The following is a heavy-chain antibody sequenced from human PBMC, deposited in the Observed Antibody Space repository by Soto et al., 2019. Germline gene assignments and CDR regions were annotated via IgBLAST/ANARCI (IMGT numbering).Heavy chain of an antibody. D-gene: IGHD2-2*01. V-gene: IGHV1-18*01. CDR2: ISAYNGNT. Sequence: ASVKVSCKASGYTFTSYGISWVRQAPGQGLEWMGWISAYNGNTNYAQKLQGRVTMTTDTSTSTAYMELRSLRSDDTAVYYCARDCISTSCYAGNNWFDPWGQGPLVTVSS. CDR3: ARDCISTSCYAGNNWFDP. J-gene: IGHJ5*02. CDR1: GYTFTSYG.